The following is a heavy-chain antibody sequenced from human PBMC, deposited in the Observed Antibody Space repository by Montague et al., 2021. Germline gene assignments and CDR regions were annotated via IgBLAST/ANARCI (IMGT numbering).Heavy chain of an antibody. V-gene: IGHV3-7*04. J-gene: IGHJ4*02. Sequence: SLRLSCAASGFTFGNYWMSWVRQVPGKGLEWVANIKPDGSEQYYVDSAKGRFTISRDNAKNSLNLQVNSLRDEDTAVYFCARGAAYWGQGTLVTVS. CDR1: GFTFGNYW. CDR3: ARGAAY. CDR2: IKPDGSEQ.